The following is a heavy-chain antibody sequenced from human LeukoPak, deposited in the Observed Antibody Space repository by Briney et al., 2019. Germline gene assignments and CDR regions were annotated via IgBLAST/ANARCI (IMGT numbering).Heavy chain of an antibody. CDR1: GFTFSSYW. D-gene: IGHD3-10*02. J-gene: IGHJ3*02. CDR2: IKQDGSEK. CDR3: ARDGLFGFLLGGDAFDI. V-gene: IGHV3-7*01. Sequence: GGSLRLSCAASGFTFSSYWMSWVRQAPGKGLEWVANIKQDGSEKYYVDSVKGRFTISRDNAKNSLYLQMNSLRAEDTAVYYCARDGLFGFLLGGDAFDIWGQGTMVTVSS.